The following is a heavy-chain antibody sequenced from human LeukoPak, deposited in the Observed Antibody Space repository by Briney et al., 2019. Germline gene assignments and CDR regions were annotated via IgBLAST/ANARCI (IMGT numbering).Heavy chain of an antibody. CDR2: IRYDGSNK. CDR3: AKDHVNAGRLDY. Sequence: GGSLRLSCAASGFTFSHYGMHWVRQAPGKGLEWVAFIRYDGSNKYYADSVKGRFTISRDNSKNTLYLQMNSLRAEDTALYYCAKDHVNAGRLDYWGQGTPVTVSS. D-gene: IGHD6-13*01. J-gene: IGHJ4*02. CDR1: GFTFSHYG. V-gene: IGHV3-30*02.